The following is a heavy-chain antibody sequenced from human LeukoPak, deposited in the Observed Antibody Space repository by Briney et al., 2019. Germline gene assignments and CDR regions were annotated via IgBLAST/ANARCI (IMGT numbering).Heavy chain of an antibody. CDR1: GFTFSTYA. CDR2: ISYDGSNK. V-gene: IGHV3-30-3*01. J-gene: IGHJ4*02. D-gene: IGHD4-17*01. Sequence: GSLRLSCEASGFTFSTYAMSWVRQAPGKGLEWVAVISYDGSNKYYADSLKGRFTISRDNSKNTLYLQMNSLRAEDTAVYYCARDDYGDYGLLDYWGQGTLVTVSS. CDR3: ARDDYGDYGLLDY.